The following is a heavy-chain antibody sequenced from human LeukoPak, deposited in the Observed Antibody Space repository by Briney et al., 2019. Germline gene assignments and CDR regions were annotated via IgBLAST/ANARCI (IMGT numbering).Heavy chain of an antibody. J-gene: IGHJ4*02. CDR2: ST. D-gene: IGHD3-10*01. CDR3: ARVRNYYGSGSYYNRLFDY. V-gene: IGHV4-34*01. Sequence: STNYSPSLKSRVTISVDTSKNQFSLKLNSVTAADTAVYYCARVRNYYGSGSYYNRLFDYWGQGTLVTVSS.